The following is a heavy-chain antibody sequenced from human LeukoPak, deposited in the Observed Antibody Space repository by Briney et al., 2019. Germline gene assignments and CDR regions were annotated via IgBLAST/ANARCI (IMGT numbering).Heavy chain of an antibody. Sequence: ASVKVSCKASGYTFTSYDINWVRQATGQGLEWMGWMNPNSGNTNYAQKLQGRVTMTTDTSTSTAYMELRSLRSDDTAVYYCARPREPSITRHVIFAFDIWGQGIMVTVSS. CDR1: GYTFTSYD. J-gene: IGHJ3*02. CDR2: MNPNSGNT. CDR3: ARPREPSITRHVIFAFDI. V-gene: IGHV1-18*01. D-gene: IGHD3-10*01.